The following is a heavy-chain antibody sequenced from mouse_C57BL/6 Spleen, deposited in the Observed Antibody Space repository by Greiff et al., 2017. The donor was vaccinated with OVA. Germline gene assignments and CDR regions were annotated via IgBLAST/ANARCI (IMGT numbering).Heavy chain of an antibody. J-gene: IGHJ4*01. CDR2: IYPGDGDT. V-gene: IGHV1-82*01. CDR1: GYAFSSSW. CDR3: AMGQTAQVMDY. D-gene: IGHD3-2*02. Sequence: QVQLQQSGPELVKPGASVKISCKASGYAFSSSWMNWVKQRPGKGLEWIGRIYPGDGDTNYNGKFKGKATLTADKSSSTAYMQLSSLTSEDSAVYFCAMGQTAQVMDYWGQGTSVTVSS.